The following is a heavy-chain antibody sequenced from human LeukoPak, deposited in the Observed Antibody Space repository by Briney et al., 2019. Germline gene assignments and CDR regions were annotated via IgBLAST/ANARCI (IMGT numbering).Heavy chain of an antibody. CDR1: GGTFSSYA. V-gene: IGHV1-69*05. J-gene: IGHJ4*02. CDR3: ARGREKLERLGY. D-gene: IGHD1-1*01. CDR2: IIPIFGTA. Sequence: SVKVSCKASGGTFSSYAISWVRQAPGQGLEWMGGIIPIFGTANYAQKFQGRVTITTDESTSTAYMELSSLRSEDTAVYYCARGREKLERLGYWGEGTLVTVSS.